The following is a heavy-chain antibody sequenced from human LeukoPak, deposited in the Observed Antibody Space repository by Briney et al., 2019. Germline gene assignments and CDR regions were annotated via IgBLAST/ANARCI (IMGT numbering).Heavy chain of an antibody. CDR1: GYTFSSYA. CDR2: IITIFGTA. J-gene: IGHJ4*02. CDR3: ARDPPQDSYLAS. V-gene: IGHV1-69*05. Sequence: SVKVSCKASGYTFSSYAISWVRQAPGQGLEWMGRIITIFGTAHYAQKFQGRVTITTDESTSTAYMELSSLRSEDTAVYYCARDPPQDSYLASWGQGTLVTVSS. D-gene: IGHD5-18*01.